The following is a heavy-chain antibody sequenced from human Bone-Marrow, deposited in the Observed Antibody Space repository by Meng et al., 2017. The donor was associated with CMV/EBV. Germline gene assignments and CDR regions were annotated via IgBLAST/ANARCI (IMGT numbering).Heavy chain of an antibody. J-gene: IGHJ5*02. CDR1: GFTFTNYW. CDR3: ARADRRGYCSSMSCYGNWFDP. CDR2: ISYDGSNK. D-gene: IGHD2-2*01. Sequence: GGSLRLSCVASGFTFTNYWMMWLRQAPGKGLEWVAVISYDGSNKYYADSVKGRFTISGDTSKNTLYLQMNSLRAEDTAVYYCARADRRGYCSSMSCYGNWFDPWGQGILVTVSS. V-gene: IGHV3-30*03.